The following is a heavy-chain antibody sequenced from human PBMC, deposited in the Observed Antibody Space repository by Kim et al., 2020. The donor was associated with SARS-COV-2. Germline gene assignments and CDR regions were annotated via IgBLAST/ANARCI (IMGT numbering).Heavy chain of an antibody. CDR1: GFTFSSYA. CDR3: ARSDSSSFSDFDY. J-gene: IGHJ4*02. CDR2: ISYDGSNK. V-gene: IGHV3-30*04. Sequence: LSLTCAASGFTFSSYAMHWVRQAPGKGLEWVAVISYDGSNKYYADSVKGRFTISRDNSKNTLYLQMNSLRAEDTAVYYCARSDSSSFSDFDYWGQGT. D-gene: IGHD6-13*01.